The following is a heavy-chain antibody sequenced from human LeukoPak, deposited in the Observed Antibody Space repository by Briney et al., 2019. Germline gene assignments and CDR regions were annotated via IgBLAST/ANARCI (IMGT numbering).Heavy chain of an antibody. CDR3: ARAGGYGSGSYI. Sequence: SETLSLTCTVSGGSISSYYWSWIRQPPGKGLEWIGYIYNSGSTNYNPSLKSRVTVSDTSKNQFSLKLSSVTAADTAVYYCARAGGYGSGSYIWGQGTLVTVSS. D-gene: IGHD3-10*01. CDR1: GGSISSYY. CDR2: IYNSGST. J-gene: IGHJ4*02. V-gene: IGHV4-59*01.